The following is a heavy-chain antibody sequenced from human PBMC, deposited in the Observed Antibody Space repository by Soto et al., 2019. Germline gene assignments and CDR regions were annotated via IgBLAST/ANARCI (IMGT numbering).Heavy chain of an antibody. V-gene: IGHV1-18*01. CDR1: GYSFTTYG. CDR2: ISGYNGNT. CDR3: AREGPAPYYYYGMDA. J-gene: IGHJ6*02. Sequence: QVQLVQSRGEVKKPGASVKVSCKTSGYSFTTYGISWVRQAPGQGLEWMGWISGYNGNTNYAQKLQGRVTMTTDTSTSTAYMELRSLRSDDTAVYYCAREGPAPYYYYGMDAWVQGSTVTVSS.